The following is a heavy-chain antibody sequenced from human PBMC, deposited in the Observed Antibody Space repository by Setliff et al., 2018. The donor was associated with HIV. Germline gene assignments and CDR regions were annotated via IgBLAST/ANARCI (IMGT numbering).Heavy chain of an antibody. V-gene: IGHV3-7*01. J-gene: IGHJ4*02. CDR1: GDSFSDYY. CDR3: ARDPRYCTNGVCYRYFDY. D-gene: IGHD2-8*01. CDR2: IKQDGSEK. Sequence: PSETLSLTCAVYGDSFSDYYWSWIRQPPGKGLEWVANIKQDGSEKYYVDSVKGRFTISRDNAKNSLYLQMNSLRAEDTAVYYCARDPRYCTNGVCYRYFDYWGQGTLVTVSS.